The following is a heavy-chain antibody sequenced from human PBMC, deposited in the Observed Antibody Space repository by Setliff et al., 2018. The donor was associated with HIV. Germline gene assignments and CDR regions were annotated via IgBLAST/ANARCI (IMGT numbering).Heavy chain of an antibody. CDR1: GGSITGHY. V-gene: IGHV4-59*11. CDR2: IHYSGSS. D-gene: IGHD3-22*01. J-gene: IGHJ4*02. CDR3: ARDSDYYDSSGRHIRLFDY. Sequence: SETLSLTCTVSGGSITGHYWSWIRQPPGKGLEWIGYIHYSGSSNYNPSLKSRVSVSLDTSKKQVSLKLNSVTAADTAVYYCARDSDYYDSSGRHIRLFDYWGQGTLVTVSS.